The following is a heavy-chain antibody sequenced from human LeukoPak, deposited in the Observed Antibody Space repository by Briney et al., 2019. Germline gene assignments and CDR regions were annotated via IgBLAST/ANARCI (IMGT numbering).Heavy chain of an antibody. Sequence: SETLSLTCTVSGGSINTDCWSWVRQPPGKGLEWIGYIYYSGSTNYNPSLKSRVTISEDTSKKQFSLNLSSVTAADTAVYSCARLNRRDYSYYYGLDVWGQGTTVTVSS. CDR3: ARLNRRDYSYYYGLDV. D-gene: IGHD5-24*01. V-gene: IGHV4-59*08. J-gene: IGHJ6*02. CDR2: IYYSGST. CDR1: GGSINTDC.